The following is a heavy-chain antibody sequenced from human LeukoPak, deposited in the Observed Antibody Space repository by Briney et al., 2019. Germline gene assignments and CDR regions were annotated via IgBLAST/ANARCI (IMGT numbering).Heavy chain of an antibody. D-gene: IGHD2-15*01. CDR3: ARESFSGSFDY. J-gene: IGHJ4*02. CDR1: RLTVYTNY. CDR2: ITSGGST. V-gene: IGHV3-66*01. Sequence: GGSLRLSCAASRLTVYTNYMNWVRQAPGKGLEWLSVITSGGSTYYADSVKGRFNISRDNSKNTLYLQMNSLRAEDTAVYYCARESFSGSFDYWGQGTLVTVSS.